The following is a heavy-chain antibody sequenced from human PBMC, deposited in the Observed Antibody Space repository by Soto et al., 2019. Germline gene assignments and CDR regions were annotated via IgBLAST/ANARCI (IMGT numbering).Heavy chain of an antibody. CDR1: GGSISNSGYY. CDR2: LFYTGST. Sequence: SETLSLTCNVSGGSISNSGYYWGWIRQPPGKGLEWIGSLFYTGSTYYNPSLKSRVTISVDTSKKQFSLKLNSVTDADTAVYYCASGEFPVPNEYWGQGTLVTVSS. CDR3: ASGEFPVPNEY. J-gene: IGHJ4*02. V-gene: IGHV4-39*01.